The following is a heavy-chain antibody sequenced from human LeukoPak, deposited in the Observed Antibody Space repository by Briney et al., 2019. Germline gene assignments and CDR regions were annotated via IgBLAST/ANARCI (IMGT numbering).Heavy chain of an antibody. V-gene: IGHV4-4*07. J-gene: IGHJ6*02. CDR2: FYPSGFT. D-gene: IGHD3-10*01. CDR1: GGSISNYY. Sequence: SETLSLTCTVSGGSISNYYWSWIRQPAGKGLEWIGRFYPSGFTNYNPSLMGRVTMSVDTSKNQFSLRLTSVTAADTALYYCVRAGTYGVRAVISPDVWGQGTSVTVSS. CDR3: VRAGTYGVRAVISPDV.